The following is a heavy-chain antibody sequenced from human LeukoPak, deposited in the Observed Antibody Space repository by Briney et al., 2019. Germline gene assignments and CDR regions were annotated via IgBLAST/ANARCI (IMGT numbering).Heavy chain of an antibody. CDR2: INHSGST. D-gene: IGHD6-13*01. CDR3: ARGRSRYSSSWYSSFDY. CDR1: GGSFSGYY. J-gene: IGHJ4*02. Sequence: SETLSLTCAVYGGSFSGYYWSWIRQPPGKGLEWIREINHSGSTNYNPSLKSRVTISVDTSKNQFSLKLSSVTAADTAVYYCARGRSRYSSSWYSSFDYWGQGTLVTVSS. V-gene: IGHV4-34*01.